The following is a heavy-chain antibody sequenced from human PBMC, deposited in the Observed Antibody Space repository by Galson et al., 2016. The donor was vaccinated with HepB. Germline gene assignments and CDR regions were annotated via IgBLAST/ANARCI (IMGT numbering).Heavy chain of an antibody. J-gene: IGHJ4*02. D-gene: IGHD6-19*01. CDR3: AREKKYSSGWVFDY. CDR1: GFTFSSYG. Sequence: LRLSCAASGFTFSSYGMHWVRQAPGKGLEWVAVIWYDGTNKYYADSVKGRFIISRDNSKNTLYLQMNSLRAEDTAVYYCAREKKYSSGWVFDYWGQGTLVTVSS. CDR2: IWYDGTNK. V-gene: IGHV3-33*01.